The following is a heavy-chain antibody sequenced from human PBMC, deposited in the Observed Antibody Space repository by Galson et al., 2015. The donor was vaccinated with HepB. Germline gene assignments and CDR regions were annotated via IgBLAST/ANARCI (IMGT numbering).Heavy chain of an antibody. CDR1: GFSLSNARMG. J-gene: IGHJ5*02. CDR3: ARKISVAGTNNWFDP. V-gene: IGHV2-26*01. Sequence: PALVKPTQTLTLTCTVSGFSLSNARMGVSWIRQPPGKALEWLAHIFSNDEKSYSTSLKSRLTISKDTSKSQVVLTMTNMDPVDTATYYFARKISVAGTNNWFDPWGQGTLVTVSS. D-gene: IGHD6-19*01. CDR2: IFSNDEK.